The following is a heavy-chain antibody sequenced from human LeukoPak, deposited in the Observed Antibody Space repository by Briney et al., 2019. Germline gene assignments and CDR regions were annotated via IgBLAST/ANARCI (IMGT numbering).Heavy chain of an antibody. J-gene: IGHJ4*02. CDR2: ITYDGSNK. CDR3: ARRRYSYGRGSREFDY. D-gene: IGHD5-18*01. V-gene: IGHV3-30*03. Sequence: GGSLRLSCAASGFTLSSYGMHWVRQAPGKGLEWVAVITYDGSNKYYADSVRGRFTISRDNSKNTLYLQMNSLRAEDTAVYYCARRRYSYGRGSREFDYWGQGTLVTVSS. CDR1: GFTLSSYG.